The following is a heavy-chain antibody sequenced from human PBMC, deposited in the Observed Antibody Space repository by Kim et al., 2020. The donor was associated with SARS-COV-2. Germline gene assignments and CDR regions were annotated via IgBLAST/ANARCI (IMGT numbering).Heavy chain of an antibody. Sequence: ASVKVSCKASGYTFTSYAMHWVRQAPGQRLEWMGWINAGNGNTKYSQKFQGRVTITRDTSASTAYMELSSLRSEDTAGYYCARDPMVRGVIILHPQYYFDYWGQGTLVTVSS. D-gene: IGHD3-10*01. J-gene: IGHJ4*02. CDR2: INAGNGNT. CDR1: GYTFTSYA. CDR3: ARDPMVRGVIILHPQYYFDY. V-gene: IGHV1-3*01.